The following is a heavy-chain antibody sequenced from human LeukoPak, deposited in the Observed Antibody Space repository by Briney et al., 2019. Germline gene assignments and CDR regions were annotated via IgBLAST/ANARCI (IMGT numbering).Heavy chain of an antibody. D-gene: IGHD3-10*01. V-gene: IGHV7-4-1*02. J-gene: IGHJ4*02. CDR2: INTNTGNP. Sequence: ASVKVSCKASGYTFTSYAMNWVRQAPGQGLEWMGWINTNTGNPTYAQGFTGRFVFSLDTSVSTAYLQISSLKTEDTAVYYCARDLITYGSGSVPPWGQGTLVTVSS. CDR3: ARDLITYGSGSVPP. CDR1: GYTFTSYA.